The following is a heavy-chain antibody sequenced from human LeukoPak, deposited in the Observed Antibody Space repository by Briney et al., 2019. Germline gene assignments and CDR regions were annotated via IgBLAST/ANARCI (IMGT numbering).Heavy chain of an antibody. J-gene: IGHJ4*02. CDR3: TRQGYSSGCFDY. Sequence: GGSLRLSCAASGFTFSGSAMHWVRQASGKGLEWVGRIRSKANSYATAYAASVKGRFTISRDDSKNTAYLQMNSLKTEDTGVYYCTRQGYSSGCFDYWGQGTLVTVSS. V-gene: IGHV3-73*01. D-gene: IGHD6-19*01. CDR1: GFTFSGSA. CDR2: IRSKANSYAT.